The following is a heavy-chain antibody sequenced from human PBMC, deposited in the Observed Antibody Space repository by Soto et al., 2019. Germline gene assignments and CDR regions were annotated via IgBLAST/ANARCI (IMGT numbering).Heavy chain of an antibody. V-gene: IGHV6-1*01. D-gene: IGHD2-15*01. Sequence: QTLSLTGAISGDSVSINGAAWHLIMQSPSRGLEWLGKTYYRSQWYSDYAVSVKSRITINPDTSKNQFSLQMNSVTPEDTATYYCARGVSSWYFDYWGQGTLVTVSS. CDR3: ARGVSSWYFDY. CDR1: GDSVSINGAA. CDR2: TYYRSQWYS. J-gene: IGHJ4*02.